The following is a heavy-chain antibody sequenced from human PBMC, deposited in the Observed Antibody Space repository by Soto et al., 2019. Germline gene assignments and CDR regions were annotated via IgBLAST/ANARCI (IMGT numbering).Heavy chain of an antibody. CDR1: KFSFSGYW. CDR2: VNPDGSTT. J-gene: IGHJ5*02. CDR3: ARVASGSYDWFDP. V-gene: IGHV3-74*01. D-gene: IGHD1-26*01. Sequence: EVQLVESGGGLVQPGGSLRLSCAASKFSFSGYWLHWVRQAPGKGLMWVSRVNPDGSTTTYADSVKGRFTISRDNARDTVFLQMNSLRAEDTAVYYCARVASGSYDWFDPWGQGTRVTVSS.